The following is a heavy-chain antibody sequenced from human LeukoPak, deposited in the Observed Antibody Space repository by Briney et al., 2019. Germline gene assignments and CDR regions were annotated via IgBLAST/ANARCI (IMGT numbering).Heavy chain of an antibody. V-gene: IGHV3-30*02. J-gene: IGHJ6*03. CDR2: IRYGGGNQ. D-gene: IGHD3-10*01. Sequence: GGSLRLSCAASGFTFSSHRMSWVRQAPGKGLEWVTYIRYGGGNQYYADSVKGRFTISRDNSKNTLYLQMNSQRAEDTAVCYCAKDRVTMLRGGMGYMYVWGKRAPVTMSS. CDR1: GFTFSSHR. CDR3: AKDRVTMLRGGMGYMYV.